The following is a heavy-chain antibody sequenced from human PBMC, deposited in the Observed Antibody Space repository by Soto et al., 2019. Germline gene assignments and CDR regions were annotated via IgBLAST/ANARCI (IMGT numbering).Heavy chain of an antibody. CDR3: ARLPRDCNKTSCYYADH. V-gene: IGHV5-51*01. Sequence: GESLKISCRGSGYDFNTNWFGWVRQLPGRGLEWVGIMYPGDSDTRYNPSLQGHVTLSVDVTVSAAFLQWRSLETSDTGMYFCARLPRDCNKTSCYYADHWGQGTQVTVSS. J-gene: IGHJ4*02. CDR1: GYDFNTNW. CDR2: MYPGDSDT. D-gene: IGHD3-3*01.